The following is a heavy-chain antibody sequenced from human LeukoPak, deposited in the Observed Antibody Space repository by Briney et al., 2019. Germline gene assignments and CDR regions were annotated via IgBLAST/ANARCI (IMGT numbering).Heavy chain of an antibody. CDR1: GFTVSSNY. CDR2: IYSGGST. Sequence: GGSLRLSCAASGFTVSSNYMSWVRQAPGKGLEWVSVIYSGGSTYYADSVKGRFTISRDNSKNTLYLQMNSLRAEDTAVYYCARNPEWELLTRSSYYYYGMDVWGQGTTVTVSS. CDR3: ARNPEWELLTRSSYYYYGMDV. V-gene: IGHV3-53*01. J-gene: IGHJ6*02. D-gene: IGHD1-26*01.